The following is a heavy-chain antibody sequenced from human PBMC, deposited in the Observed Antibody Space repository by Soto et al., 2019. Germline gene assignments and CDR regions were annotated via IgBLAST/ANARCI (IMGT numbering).Heavy chain of an antibody. V-gene: IGHV3-33*01. Sequence: GGSLRLSCAASGFTFSSYGMHWVRQAPGKGLEWVAVIWYDGSNKYYADSVKGRFTISRDNSKNTLYLQTNSLRAEDTAVYYCARDPTYYDFWSGYRPYYYYGMDVWGQGTTVTVSS. J-gene: IGHJ6*02. CDR3: ARDPTYYDFWSGYRPYYYYGMDV. D-gene: IGHD3-3*01. CDR1: GFTFSSYG. CDR2: IWYDGSNK.